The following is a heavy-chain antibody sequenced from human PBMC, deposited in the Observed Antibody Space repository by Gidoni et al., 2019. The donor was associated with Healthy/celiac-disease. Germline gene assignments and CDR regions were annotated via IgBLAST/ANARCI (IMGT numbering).Heavy chain of an antibody. D-gene: IGHD3-10*01. V-gene: IGHV3-15*01. CDR2: IKSKTDGGTT. CDR3: TTDPSRMSPDRDWFDP. CDR1: GFTFSNAW. Sequence: EVQLVESGGGLVKPGGSLRLYCAASGFTFSNAWMSWVRQAPGKGLEWVGRIKSKTDGGTTDYAAPVKGRFTISRDDSKNTLYLQMNSLKTEDTAVYYCTTDPSRMSPDRDWFDPWGQGTLVTVSS. J-gene: IGHJ5*02.